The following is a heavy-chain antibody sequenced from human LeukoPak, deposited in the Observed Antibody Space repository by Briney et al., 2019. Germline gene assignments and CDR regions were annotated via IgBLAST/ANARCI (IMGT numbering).Heavy chain of an antibody. V-gene: IGHV1-69*05. D-gene: IGHD5-18*01. J-gene: IGHJ4*02. CDR3: ATGTYYSYVVY. CDR1: GGTFSSYA. CDR2: IIPIFGTA. Sequence: SVKVSCKASGGTFSSYAVSWVRQAPGQGLEWMGGIIPIFGTANYAQKFQGRVTMTRDTSTSTVYMELSSLRSEDTAVYYCATGTYYSYVVYWGQGTLVTVSS.